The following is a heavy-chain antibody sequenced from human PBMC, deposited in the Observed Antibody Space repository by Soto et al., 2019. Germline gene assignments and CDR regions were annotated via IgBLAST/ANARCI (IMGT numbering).Heavy chain of an antibody. V-gene: IGHV3-21*01. J-gene: IGHJ4*02. D-gene: IGHD1-26*01. Sequence: LRLSCAASGFTFSSYSMNWVRQAPGKGLEWVSSISSSSSYIYYADSVKGRFTISRDNAKNSLYLQMNSLRAEDTAVYYCARQFGLWELQGSFDYWGQGTLVTVSS. CDR2: ISSSSSYI. CDR3: ARQFGLWELQGSFDY. CDR1: GFTFSSYS.